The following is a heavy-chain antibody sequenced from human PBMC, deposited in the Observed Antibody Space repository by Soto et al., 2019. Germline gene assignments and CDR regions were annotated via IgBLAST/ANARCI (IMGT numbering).Heavy chain of an antibody. CDR3: AVVVVMGAGVDY. CDR2: IIPIFGTA. D-gene: IGHD3-22*01. CDR1: GGTFSSYA. V-gene: IGHV1-69*01. J-gene: IGHJ4*02. Sequence: QVQLVQSGAEVKKPGSSVKVSCKASGGTFSSYAISWVRQAPGQGLEWMGGIIPIFGTANYARKFQGRVTITTDESTSTAYMELSSLRSEDTAVYYCAVVVVMGAGVDYWGQGTLVTVSS.